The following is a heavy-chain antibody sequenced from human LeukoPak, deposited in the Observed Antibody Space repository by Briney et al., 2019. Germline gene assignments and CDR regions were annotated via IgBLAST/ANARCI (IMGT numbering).Heavy chain of an antibody. CDR1: GYTFTSYG. CDR3: ARDRDCSGGSCNDY. Sequence: SVKVSCKASGYTFTSYGISWVRQAPGQGLEWMGRIIPILGIADYAQKFQGRVTITADKSTSTAYMELSSLRSEDTAVYYCARDRDCSGGSCNDYWGQGTLVTVSS. CDR2: IIPILGIA. D-gene: IGHD2-15*01. V-gene: IGHV1-69*04. J-gene: IGHJ4*02.